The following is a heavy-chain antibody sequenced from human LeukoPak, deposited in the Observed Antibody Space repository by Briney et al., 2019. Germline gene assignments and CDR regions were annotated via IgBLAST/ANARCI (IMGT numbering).Heavy chain of an antibody. CDR3: AREGTGDQDYYYYGMDV. V-gene: IGHV1-8*01. D-gene: IGHD7-27*01. CDR2: MNPNSGNT. Sequence: ASVKVSCKASGYTFTSYDTNWVRQATGQGLEWMGWMNPNSGNTGYAQKFQGRVTMTRNTSISTAYMELSSLRSEDTAVYYCAREGTGDQDYYYYGMDVWGQGTTVTVSS. J-gene: IGHJ6*02. CDR1: GYTFTSYD.